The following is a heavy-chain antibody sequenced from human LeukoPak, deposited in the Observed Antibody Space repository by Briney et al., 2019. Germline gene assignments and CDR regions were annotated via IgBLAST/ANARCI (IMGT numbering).Heavy chain of an antibody. V-gene: IGHV3-9*01. Sequence: PGGSLRLSCAASGFTFDDYAMHWVRQAPGKGLEWVSGISWNSGSIGYADSVKGRFTISRDNAKNSLYLQMNSLRAEDTAVYYCARDGYCSGGSCHTLDYWGQGTLVTVSS. CDR1: GFTFDDYA. D-gene: IGHD2-15*01. J-gene: IGHJ4*02. CDR2: ISWNSGSI. CDR3: ARDGYCSGGSCHTLDY.